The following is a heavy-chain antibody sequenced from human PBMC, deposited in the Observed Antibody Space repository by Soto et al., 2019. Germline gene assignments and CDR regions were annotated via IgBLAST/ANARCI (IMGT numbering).Heavy chain of an antibody. J-gene: IGHJ4*01. V-gene: IGHV3-30-3*01. CDR3: AREERGYMVGY. CDR2: ITYDGSNT. CDR1: GFTFSNYA. D-gene: IGHD5-12*01. Sequence: QVQLVESGGGVVQPGRSLRLSCAASGFTFSNYAMHWVRQAPGKGPEWVALITYDGSNTYYADSVKGRFTIPRDKSSNTLDLQMNSLSPEDTAMYFCAREERGYMVGYWGQGTLVSVSS.